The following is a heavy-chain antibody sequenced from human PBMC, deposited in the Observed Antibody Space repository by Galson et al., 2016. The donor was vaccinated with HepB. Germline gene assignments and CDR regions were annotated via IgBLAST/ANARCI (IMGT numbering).Heavy chain of an antibody. J-gene: IGHJ4*02. CDR3: ARDGNYYGSGTYFDYFFDY. CDR1: GFTFSTYT. D-gene: IGHD3-10*01. Sequence: SLRLSCAASGFTFSTYTMHWVRQAPGKGLEWVAVISYDGSSKDYADSVKGRFTISRDNSKNSLYLQMHSLRAEDTSVYYCARDGNYYGSGTYFDYFFDYWGQGTLVTVSS. V-gene: IGHV3-30-3*01. CDR2: ISYDGSSK.